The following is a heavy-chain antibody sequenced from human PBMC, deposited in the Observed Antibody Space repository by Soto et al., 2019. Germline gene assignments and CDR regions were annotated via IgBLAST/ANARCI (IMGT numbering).Heavy chain of an antibody. Sequence: PSETLSLTCTVSGGSISSYYWSWIRQPPGKGLEWIGYIYYSGSTNYNPSLKSRVTISVGTSKNQFSLKLSSVTAADTAVYYCARAGGHCSGGSCYSGAYYYYGMDVWGQGTTVTVSS. CDR1: GGSISSYY. V-gene: IGHV4-59*01. CDR2: IYYSGST. CDR3: ARAGGHCSGGSCYSGAYYYYGMDV. J-gene: IGHJ6*02. D-gene: IGHD2-15*01.